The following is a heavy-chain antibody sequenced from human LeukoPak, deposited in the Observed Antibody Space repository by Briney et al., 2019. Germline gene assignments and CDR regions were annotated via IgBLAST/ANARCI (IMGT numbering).Heavy chain of an antibody. CDR1: GGSISSGSYY. CDR2: IYTSGST. J-gene: IGHJ4*02. Sequence: SETLSLTCTVSGGSISSGSYYWSWIRQPAGKGLEWIGRIYTSGSTNYNPSLKSRVTISVDTSKNQFSLKLSSVTAADTAVYYCARVRKAQWLRSPYYFDYWGQGTLVTVSS. CDR3: ARVRKAQWLRSPYYFDY. D-gene: IGHD5-12*01. V-gene: IGHV4-61*02.